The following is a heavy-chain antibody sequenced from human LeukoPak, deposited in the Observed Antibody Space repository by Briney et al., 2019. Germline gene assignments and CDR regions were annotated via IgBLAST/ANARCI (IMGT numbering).Heavy chain of an antibody. J-gene: IGHJ6*03. CDR1: GGSISSGSYY. CDR3: ARDLPVLGRYYDSSGYYDYYYYMDV. Sequence: SETLSLTCTVSGGSISSGSYYWSWIRQPAGKGLEWIGRIYTSGSTNYNPSLKSPVTISVDTSQDQFSLKLSSVTAAYTAVYYCARDLPVLGRYYDSSGYYDYYYYMDVWGKGTTVTVSS. CDR2: IYTSGST. D-gene: IGHD3-22*01. V-gene: IGHV4-61*02.